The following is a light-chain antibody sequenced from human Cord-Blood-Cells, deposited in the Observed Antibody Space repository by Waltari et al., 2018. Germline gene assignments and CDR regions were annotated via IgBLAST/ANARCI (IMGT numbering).Light chain of an antibody. CDR3: QKYNSAPQT. CDR2: AAS. Sequence: DIQMTQSPSSLSASVGDRVTITGRASQGISNYLAWYQQTPGKVPKLLIYAASTLQSGVPSRFSGSGAGTDFTLTISSLQPEDVATYYCQKYNSAPQTFGQGTKVEIK. CDR1: QGISNY. J-gene: IGKJ1*01. V-gene: IGKV1-27*01.